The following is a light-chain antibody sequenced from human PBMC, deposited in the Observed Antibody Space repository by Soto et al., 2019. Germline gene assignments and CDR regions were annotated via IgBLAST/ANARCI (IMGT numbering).Light chain of an antibody. CDR2: DAS. V-gene: IGKV1-5*01. CDR3: QQYNSYPWT. CDR1: QSISSW. J-gene: IGKJ1*01. Sequence: DIPMTQSPSTLSASVGDRVTITCRASQSISSWLAWYQQKPGKAPKLLIYDASSLESGVPSRFNGSGSGTEFTLTISSLQPDDFATYYCQQYNSYPWTFGQGTKVEIK.